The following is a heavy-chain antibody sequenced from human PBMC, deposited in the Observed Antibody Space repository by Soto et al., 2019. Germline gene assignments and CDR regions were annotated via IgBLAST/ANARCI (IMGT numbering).Heavy chain of an antibody. CDR1: GGSINSGDYY. J-gene: IGHJ4*02. Sequence: QVQLQESGPGLVKPSQTLSLTCTVSGGSINSGDYYWSWIRQPPGKGLEWIGYIYHSGSTHYNPSLKSRVTISVDTSKNQFSLRLSSVTAADTAVYYCARAPGYGDYAPRYWGQGTLVTVAS. D-gene: IGHD4-17*01. V-gene: IGHV4-30-4*01. CDR2: IYHSGST. CDR3: ARAPGYGDYAPRY.